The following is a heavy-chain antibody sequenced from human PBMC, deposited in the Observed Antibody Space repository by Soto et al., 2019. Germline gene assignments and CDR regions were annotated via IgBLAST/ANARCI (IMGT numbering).Heavy chain of an antibody. J-gene: IGHJ3*02. CDR1: GYSFTSYW. V-gene: IGHV5-51*01. Sequence: GESLKISCKGSGYSFTSYWIGWVRQMPGKGLEWMGIIYPDDSDTRYSPSFQGQVTISADKSISTAYLQWSSLKASDTAMYYCARRGATVARHGAFDIWGQGTTVTVSS. CDR2: IYPDDSDT. CDR3: ARRGATVARHGAFDI. D-gene: IGHD1-26*01.